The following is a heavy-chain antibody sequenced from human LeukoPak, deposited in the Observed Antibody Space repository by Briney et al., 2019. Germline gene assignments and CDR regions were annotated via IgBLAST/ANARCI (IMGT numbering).Heavy chain of an antibody. CDR2: ISWDGGSR. J-gene: IGHJ1*01. CDR3: AKDLDSSGYRFYFRH. D-gene: IGHD3-22*01. CDR1: GLAVDGYR. Sequence: WGSLRLSWATSGLAVDGYRLECGRQAPGNRLEWVSLISWDGGSRDYADSVKGRFTISRDNSKNSLYLQMNSLRTEDTALYYCAKDLDSSGYRFYFRHWGQGTLVTVSS. V-gene: IGHV3-43*01.